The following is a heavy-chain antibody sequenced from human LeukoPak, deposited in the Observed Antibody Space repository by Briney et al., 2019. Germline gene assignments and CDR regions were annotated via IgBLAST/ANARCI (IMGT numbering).Heavy chain of an antibody. V-gene: IGHV3-23*01. Sequence: GGSLRLSCAASGFTFSSYGMSWVRQAPGKGLEWVSTISGSGGSTYYADSVKGRFTISRDNSKNTLYLQTNSLRAEDTAVYYCAKDGAYYYDSSGPYMGFDYWGQGTLVTVSS. CDR3: AKDGAYYYDSSGPYMGFDY. J-gene: IGHJ4*02. CDR1: GFTFSSYG. D-gene: IGHD3-22*01. CDR2: ISGSGGST.